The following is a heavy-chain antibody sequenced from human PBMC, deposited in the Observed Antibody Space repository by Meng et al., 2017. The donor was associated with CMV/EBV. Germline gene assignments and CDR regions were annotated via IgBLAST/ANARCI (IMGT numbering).Heavy chain of an antibody. J-gene: IGHJ6*02. V-gene: IGHV3-30*02. CDR2: IRYDGSNR. D-gene: IGHD4-17*01. CDR3: AKDAPSYGVSPSYYYYGMDV. CDR1: GYTFTSYG. Sequence: SCKASGYTFTSYGMHWVRQAPGKGLDWVAFIRYDGSNRYYADSVKGRFTISRDNSKNTLYLQMNSLRPEDTAVYYCAKDAPSYGVSPSYYYYGMDVWGQGTTVTVSS.